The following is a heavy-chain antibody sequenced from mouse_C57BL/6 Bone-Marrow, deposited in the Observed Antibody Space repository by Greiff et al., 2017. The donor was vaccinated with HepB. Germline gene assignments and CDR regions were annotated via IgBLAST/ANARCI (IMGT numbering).Heavy chain of an antibody. CDR3: TRGDCGCPTYAMDY. J-gene: IGHJ4*01. D-gene: IGHD2-2*01. CDR2: ISSGGDYT. CDR1: GFTFSSYA. V-gene: IGHV5-9-1*02. Sequence: EVKLVESGEGLVKPGGSLKFSCAASGFTFSSYAMPWVRQTPEKRLEWVAYISSGGDYTYYADTVKGRFTISRDNAENTLYLQMSSLKSEDTAMYYCTRGDCGCPTYAMDYWGQGTSVTVSS.